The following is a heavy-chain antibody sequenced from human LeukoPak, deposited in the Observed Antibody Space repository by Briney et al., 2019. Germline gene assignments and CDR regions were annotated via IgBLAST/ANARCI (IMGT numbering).Heavy chain of an antibody. CDR1: GFTASSNY. CDR3: AREVTAKRRAFDI. V-gene: IGHV3-53*04. CDR2: IYSDDRT. J-gene: IGHJ3*02. D-gene: IGHD4-11*01. Sequence: GGSLRLSCAVSGFTASSNYLSWVRQAPGKGLEWVSVIYSDDRTYYADSVKGRFTISRHTSKKTLYLQMNSLRAEDMAVYYCAREVTAKRRAFDIWGQGTVVTVSS.